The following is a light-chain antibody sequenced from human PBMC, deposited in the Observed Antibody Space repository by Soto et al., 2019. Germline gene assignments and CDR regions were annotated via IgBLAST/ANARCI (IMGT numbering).Light chain of an antibody. CDR3: VAWDDSLSGRV. Sequence: QSVLTQPPSASGTPGQRVTISCSGSGSNIGSHDVYWYQHLPGTAPKVLIYRNDQRPSGVPDRFSASRSGTSASLAISGLRSEYEADYYCVAWDDSLSGRVFGGGTKLTVL. J-gene: IGLJ3*02. CDR2: RND. V-gene: IGLV1-47*02. CDR1: GSNIGSHD.